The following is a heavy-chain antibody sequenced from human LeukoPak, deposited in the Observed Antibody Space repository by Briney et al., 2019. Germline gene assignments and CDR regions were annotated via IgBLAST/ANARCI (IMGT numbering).Heavy chain of an antibody. D-gene: IGHD2-2*01. Sequence: SETLSLTCAVYGGSFSGYYWSWIRQPPGKGLEWIGEINHSGSTNYNPSLKSRVTISVDTSKNQFSLKLSSVTAADTAVYYCAGAKFCSCNRRYGRAFAGLFDPWGQGTLVTVSS. V-gene: IGHV4-34*01. CDR1: GGSFSGYY. J-gene: IGHJ5*02. CDR2: INHSGST. CDR3: AGAKFCSCNRRYGRAFAGLFDP.